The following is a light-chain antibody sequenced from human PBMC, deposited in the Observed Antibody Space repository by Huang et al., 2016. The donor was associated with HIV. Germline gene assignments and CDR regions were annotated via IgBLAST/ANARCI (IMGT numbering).Light chain of an antibody. CDR3: QQSFRTPLT. Sequence: DIQMTQSPSSLSASVGDRVTFKCQASQSININLNWYQQKPGKAPRLLIYAASILQSGVPSNFSGSGSGTDFTLTISSLQPEDSATYYCQQSFRTPLTFGGGTKVEIK. V-gene: IGKV1-39*01. CDR1: QSININ. J-gene: IGKJ4*01. CDR2: AAS.